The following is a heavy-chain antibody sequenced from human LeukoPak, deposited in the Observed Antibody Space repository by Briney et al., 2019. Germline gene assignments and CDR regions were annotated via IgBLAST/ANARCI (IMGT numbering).Heavy chain of an antibody. CDR1: GYTFTSYY. V-gene: IGHV1-46*01. CDR2: INPSGGST. CDR3: ARGSRDGYNYLDY. D-gene: IGHD5-24*01. J-gene: IGHJ4*02. Sequence: GASVKVSCKASGYTFTSYYVHWVRQAPGEGLEWMGIINPSGGSTIYAQKFQGRVTMTWDMSTSTVYMELSRLRSDDTAVYYCARGSRDGYNYLDYWGQGTLVTVSS.